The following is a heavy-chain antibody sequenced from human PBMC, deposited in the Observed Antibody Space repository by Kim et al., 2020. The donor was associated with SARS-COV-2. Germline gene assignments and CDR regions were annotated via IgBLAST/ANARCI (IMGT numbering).Heavy chain of an antibody. Sequence: SETLSLTCTVSGGSISSSSYYWGWIRQPPGKGLEWIGSIYYSGSTYYNPSLKSRVTISVDTSKNQFSLKLSSVTAADTAVYYCARRAGLRYFDWLLFGAHSWFDPWGQGTLVTVSS. CDR3: ARRAGLRYFDWLLFGAHSWFDP. CDR2: IYYSGST. D-gene: IGHD3-9*01. CDR1: GGSISSSSYY. V-gene: IGHV4-39*01. J-gene: IGHJ5*02.